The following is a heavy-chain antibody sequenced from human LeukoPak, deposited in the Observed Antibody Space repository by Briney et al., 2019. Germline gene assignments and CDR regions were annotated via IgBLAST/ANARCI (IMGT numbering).Heavy chain of an antibody. V-gene: IGHV1-24*01. CDR2: FDPEDGET. CDR3: ATPTTYYYDSSGSSAFDI. CDR1: GYTLTELS. Sequence: GASVKVSCKVSGYTLTELSMHWVRQAPGKGLEWMGGFDPEDGETIYAQKFQGRVTMTEDTSTDTAYMELSSLRSEDTAVYYCATPTTYYYDSSGSSAFDIWGQGTMVTGSS. J-gene: IGHJ3*02. D-gene: IGHD3-22*01.